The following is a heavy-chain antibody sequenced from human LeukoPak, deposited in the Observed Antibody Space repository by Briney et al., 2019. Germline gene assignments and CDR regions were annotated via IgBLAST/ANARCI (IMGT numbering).Heavy chain of an antibody. D-gene: IGHD1-14*01. V-gene: IGHV3-48*04. CDR3: ASQEEAVWPEPLDY. J-gene: IGHJ4*02. CDR2: ISSSGSTI. CDR1: GFTFSSYA. Sequence: PGRSLRLSCAASGFTFSSYAMHWVRQAPGKGLERVSYISSSGSTIYYADSVKGRFTISRDNAKNSLYLQMNSLRAEDTAVYYCASQEEAVWPEPLDYWGQGTLVTVSS.